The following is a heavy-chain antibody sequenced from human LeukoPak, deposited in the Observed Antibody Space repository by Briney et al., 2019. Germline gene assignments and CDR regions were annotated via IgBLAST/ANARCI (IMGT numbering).Heavy chain of an antibody. CDR3: AKDHDD. V-gene: IGHV3-30*18. CDR1: GFTFSSYG. Sequence: GGSLRLSCAASGFTFSSYGMHWVRQAPGKGLEWVAVISYDGSNKYYADSVKGRFTISRDNSKNTLYLQMSSLRAEDTAVYYCAKDHDDWGQGTLVTVSS. CDR2: ISYDGSNK. J-gene: IGHJ4*02.